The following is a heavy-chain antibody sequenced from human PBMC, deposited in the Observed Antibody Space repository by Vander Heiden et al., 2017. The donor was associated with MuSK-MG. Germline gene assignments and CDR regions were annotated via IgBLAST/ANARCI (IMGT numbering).Heavy chain of an antibody. Sequence: QLQLQESGPGLVKSSETLSLTCTVSGGSMTIGRYYWGWVRQPPGKGLESIGSIYNTGSTYYNPSLKSRVTISVDTSKHQFSLNLSSVTAADTALYYCARLTGDSTGLDVFDIWGQGTMVTVSS. CDR2: IYNTGST. J-gene: IGHJ3*02. D-gene: IGHD3-22*01. CDR3: ARLTGDSTGLDVFDI. CDR1: GGSMTIGRYY. V-gene: IGHV4-39*01.